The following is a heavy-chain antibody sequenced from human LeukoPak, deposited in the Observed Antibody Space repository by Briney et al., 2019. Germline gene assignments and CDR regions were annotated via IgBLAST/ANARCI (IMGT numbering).Heavy chain of an antibody. CDR2: LRNSGSTP. Sequence: GGSLRLSCVASGFTFSNYAMTWVRQAPGKGLEWVSALRNSGSTPYYADSVKGRFTISRDNSKNTLYLQMNSLRAEDTAVYYCAKVSYYYDSSGYYLDYWGQGTLVTVSS. V-gene: IGHV3-23*01. J-gene: IGHJ4*02. D-gene: IGHD3-22*01. CDR1: GFTFSNYA. CDR3: AKVSYYYDSSGYYLDY.